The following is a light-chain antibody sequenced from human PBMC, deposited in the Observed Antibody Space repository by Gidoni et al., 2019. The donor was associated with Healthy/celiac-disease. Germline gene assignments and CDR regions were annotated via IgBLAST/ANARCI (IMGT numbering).Light chain of an antibody. Sequence: QSALTQPRSVSGSPGQSVTISCTGTSSDVGGYNYVAWYQQHPGKAPKLMSYDVSKRPSAVPDRFSGSKSGNTASLTISGLQAEDEADYYCCSYAGSYTVFGGGTKLTVL. CDR1: SSDVGGYNY. V-gene: IGLV2-11*01. CDR3: CSYAGSYTV. J-gene: IGLJ2*01. CDR2: DVS.